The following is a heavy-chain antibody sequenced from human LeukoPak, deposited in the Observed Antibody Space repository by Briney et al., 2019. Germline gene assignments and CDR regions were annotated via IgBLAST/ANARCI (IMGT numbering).Heavy chain of an antibody. V-gene: IGHV1-18*01. CDR3: ARDSPRRYSSSWYDP. Sequence: ASVKVSCKASGGTFSSYAISWVRQAPGQGLEWMGWISAYNGNTNYAQKLQGRVTMTTDTSTSTAYMELRSLRSDDTAVYYCARDSPRRYSSSWYDPWGQGTLVTVSS. D-gene: IGHD6-13*01. CDR1: GGTFSSYA. CDR2: ISAYNGNT. J-gene: IGHJ5*02.